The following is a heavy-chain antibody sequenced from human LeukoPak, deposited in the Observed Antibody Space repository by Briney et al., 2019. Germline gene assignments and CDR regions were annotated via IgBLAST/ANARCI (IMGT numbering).Heavy chain of an antibody. CDR2: ISSNGGST. D-gene: IGHD2-15*01. CDR1: GLTFSSYA. Sequence: GGSLRLSCSASGLTFSSYAMHWVRQAPGKGLEYVSAISSNGGSTYYADSVKGRFTISRDNSKNTLYLQMSSLRAEDTAVYYCVKNIVVVVAAPVGAFDIWGQGTMVTVSS. V-gene: IGHV3-64D*09. CDR3: VKNIVVVVAAPVGAFDI. J-gene: IGHJ3*02.